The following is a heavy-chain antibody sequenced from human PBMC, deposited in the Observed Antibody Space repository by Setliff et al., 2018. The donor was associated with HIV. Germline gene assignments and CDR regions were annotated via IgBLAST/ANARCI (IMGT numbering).Heavy chain of an antibody. Sequence: PSETLSLTCDVSGSYISNSYYWGWVRQPPGKGLEWIGSIYHSGTTYYNPSLKSRVTISVATSKIQSSLKLTSVTAADTALYYCARSKYSSGRYSDRDAFDIWGQGTMVTVSS. CDR2: IYHSGTT. CDR3: ARSKYSSGRYSDRDAFDI. D-gene: IGHD6-19*01. V-gene: IGHV4-38-2*01. J-gene: IGHJ3*02. CDR1: GSYISNSYY.